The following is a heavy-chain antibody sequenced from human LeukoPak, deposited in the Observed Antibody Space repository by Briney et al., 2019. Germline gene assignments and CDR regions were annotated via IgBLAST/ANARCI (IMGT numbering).Heavy chain of an antibody. D-gene: IGHD1-26*01. CDR3: ARDLMGPREF. CDR1: GGYINDDH. J-gene: IGHJ4*02. Sequence: PSETLSLTCTVSGGYINDDHWTWIRQPAGGGLEWIGRVYASDNIKYKPSLKSRVTMSVDTSNNQFSLEVTSVTAADTAVYFCARDLMGPREFWGQGTLVTVSS. V-gene: IGHV4-4*07. CDR2: VYASDNI.